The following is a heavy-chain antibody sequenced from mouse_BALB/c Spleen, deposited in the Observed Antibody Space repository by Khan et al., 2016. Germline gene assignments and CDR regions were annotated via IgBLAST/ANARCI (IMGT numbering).Heavy chain of an antibody. CDR3: ARAWYFDY. Sequence: EVQLQESGPGLVKPSQSLSLTCSVTGYSITSGYYWNWIRQFPGNKLEWMGYISYDGSNNYNPSLKNRISITRDTSKNQFFLKLTSVTTEDTATYYCARAWYFDYWGQGTTLTVSS. J-gene: IGHJ2*01. CDR2: ISYDGSN. CDR1: GYSITSGYY. V-gene: IGHV3-6*02.